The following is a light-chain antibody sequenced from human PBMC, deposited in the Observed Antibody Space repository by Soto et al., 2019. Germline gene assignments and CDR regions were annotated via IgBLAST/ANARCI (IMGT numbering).Light chain of an antibody. CDR1: SSNIGAGYD. V-gene: IGLV1-40*01. J-gene: IGLJ2*01. Sequence: QSVLTQPPSVSGAPGQRVTISCTGSSSNIGAGYDVHWYQQLPGTAPKLLIYGNTNRPSGVPDRFSGSKSGTSASLAITGLRAEDGAGYPSKPYDTSLSAMVFGGGPKLPAL. CDR2: GNT. CDR3: KPYDTSLSAMV.